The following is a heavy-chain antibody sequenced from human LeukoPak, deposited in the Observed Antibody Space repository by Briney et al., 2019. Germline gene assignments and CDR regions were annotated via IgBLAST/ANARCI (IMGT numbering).Heavy chain of an antibody. CDR2: ISDSGGRT. CDR1: GITLSNYG. CDR3: AKDTDTAMVTTPDY. V-gene: IGHV3-23*01. J-gene: IGHJ4*02. D-gene: IGHD5-18*01. Sequence: GGSLRLSCAVSGITLSNYGMSWVRKAPGKGLEWVAGISDSGGRTNYADSVKGRFTISRDNPKNTLYLQMNSLRAEDTAVYYCAKDTDTAMVTTPDYWGQGTLVTVSS.